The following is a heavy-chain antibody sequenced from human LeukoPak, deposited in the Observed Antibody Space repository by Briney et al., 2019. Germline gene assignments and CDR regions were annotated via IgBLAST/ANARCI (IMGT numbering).Heavy chain of an antibody. V-gene: IGHV3-23*01. CDR3: ATELDSSGYFDY. D-gene: IGHD3-22*01. CDR2: ISGSGGKT. CDR1: GFTFSTYA. J-gene: IGHJ4*02. Sequence: SGGSLRLSCAASGFTFSTYAMSWVRQAPGKGLEWVSAISGSGGKTYYADPVKGRFTIARDNSKNTLYLQMNSLRAEDTAVYYCATELDSSGYFDYWGQGTLVTVSS.